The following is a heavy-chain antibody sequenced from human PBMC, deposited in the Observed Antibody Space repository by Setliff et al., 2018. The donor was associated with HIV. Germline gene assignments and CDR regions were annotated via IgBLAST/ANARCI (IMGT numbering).Heavy chain of an antibody. V-gene: IGHV3-74*03. J-gene: IGHJ5*01. CDR1: GFTFSNSG. CDR2: INTDWSSA. Sequence: GSLRPPLAASGFTFSNSGMHRVRQAPGKGLVWVSRINTDWSSATYADSVKGRFTNSRDNAKNTLYLQMDSLRAEDTAVYYCARGGANPSWFDSWGQGTLVTVSS. CDR3: ARGGANPSWFDS. D-gene: IGHD3-16*01.